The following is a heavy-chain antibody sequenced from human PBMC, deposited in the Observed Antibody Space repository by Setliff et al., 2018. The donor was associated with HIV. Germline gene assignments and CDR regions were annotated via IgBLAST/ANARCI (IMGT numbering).Heavy chain of an antibody. CDR1: GYTFTGYY. CDR3: ARDYYDSSGYIFFPGLPDY. CDR2: INPHSGGT. V-gene: IGHV1-2*02. D-gene: IGHD3-22*01. Sequence: GASVKVSCKASGYTFTGYYMHWVRQAPGQGLEWMGWINPHSGGTNYAQKFQGRVTTTRDTSISTAYMELSRLRSDDTAVYYCARDYYDSSGYIFFPGLPDYWGQGTLVTVSS. J-gene: IGHJ4*02.